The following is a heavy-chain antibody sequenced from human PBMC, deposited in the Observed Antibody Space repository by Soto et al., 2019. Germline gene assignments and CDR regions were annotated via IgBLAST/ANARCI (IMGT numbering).Heavy chain of an antibody. J-gene: IGHJ4*02. Sequence: GGSLRLSCAASGFTFSSYGMHWVRQAPGKGLEWVAVIWYDGSNKYYADSVKGRFTISRDNSKNTLYLQMNSLRAEDTAVYYCARDQQWLVRFYFDFWGQGTLVTVPS. CDR1: GFTFSSYG. CDR3: ARDQQWLVRFYFDF. V-gene: IGHV3-33*01. D-gene: IGHD6-19*01. CDR2: IWYDGSNK.